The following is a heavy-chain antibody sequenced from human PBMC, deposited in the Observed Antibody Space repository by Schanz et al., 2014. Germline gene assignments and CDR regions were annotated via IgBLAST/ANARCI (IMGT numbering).Heavy chain of an antibody. Sequence: QVQLVQSGGEMKKPGASVKVSCKASGYTFTDYGLSWVRQAPGQGLEWMGRIIPILGIANYAQRFQGRLTITADTSTTTAYMELSGLRSEDTAVHYCARGRGFYDYWGQGTLVTVSS. J-gene: IGHJ4*02. CDR1: GYTFTDYG. V-gene: IGHV1-69*02. CDR3: ARGRGFYDY. D-gene: IGHD3-10*01. CDR2: IIPILGIA.